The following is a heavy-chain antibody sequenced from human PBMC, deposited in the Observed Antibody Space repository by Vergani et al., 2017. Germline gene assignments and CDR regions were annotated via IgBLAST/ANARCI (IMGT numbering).Heavy chain of an antibody. V-gene: IGHV1-46*03. Sequence: QVQVVQSGAEVKKSGASVKVSCKTSGYTFSNYYMHWVRQAPGQGLEWMGIINPSGGHTNYAQKVQGRVTMTRDTSTSTVYMELSSLRSEDTAIYYCARGYYGILTGYRYWGQGTLVTVSA. J-gene: IGHJ4*02. D-gene: IGHD3-9*01. CDR3: ARGYYGILTGYRY. CDR1: GYTFSNYY. CDR2: INPSGGHT.